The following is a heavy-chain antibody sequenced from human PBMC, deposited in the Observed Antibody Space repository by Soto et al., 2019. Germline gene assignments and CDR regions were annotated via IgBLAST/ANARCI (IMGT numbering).Heavy chain of an antibody. D-gene: IGHD3-10*01. CDR3: ATSYGSGYRAFDF. CDR2: FNPILTML. CDR1: GDTFNFYT. Sequence: QVQLVQSGADVKKPGSSVKVSCKASGDTFNFYTINWVRQAPGLGLEWMGRFNPILTMLNYAQKFEGRVRITADKSTSTAYMELSRLRAEDTAMYYCATSYGSGYRAFDFWGQGALVTVSS. V-gene: IGHV1-69*02. J-gene: IGHJ4*02.